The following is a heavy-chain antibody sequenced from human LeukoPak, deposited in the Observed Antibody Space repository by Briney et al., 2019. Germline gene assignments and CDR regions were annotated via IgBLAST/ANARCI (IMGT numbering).Heavy chain of an antibody. CDR3: ARDRTGYGDQRVSDY. CDR1: GYTFTSYG. D-gene: IGHD4-17*01. CDR2: ISAYNGNT. Sequence: ASVKVSCKASGYTFTSYGISWVRQAPGQGLEWMGWISAYNGNTNYAQKLQGRVTMTTDTSTSTAYMELRSLRPDDTAVYYCARDRTGYGDQRVSDYWGQGTLVTVSS. V-gene: IGHV1-18*01. J-gene: IGHJ4*02.